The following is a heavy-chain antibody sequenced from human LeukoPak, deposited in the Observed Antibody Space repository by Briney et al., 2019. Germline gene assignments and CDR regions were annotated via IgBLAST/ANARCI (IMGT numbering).Heavy chain of an antibody. CDR1: GYTFTSYG. D-gene: IGHD2-2*01. V-gene: IGHV1-18*01. CDR3: SRDLAVVPAAPSSYYYYMDV. J-gene: IGHJ6*03. CDR2: ISAYNGNT. Sequence: ASVTVSCKASGYTFTSYGISWVRQAPGQGLEWMGWISAYNGNTNYAQKLQGRVTMTTDTSASTAYMELRSLRSDDTAVYYCSRDLAVVPAAPSSYYYYMDVWGKGTTVTVSS.